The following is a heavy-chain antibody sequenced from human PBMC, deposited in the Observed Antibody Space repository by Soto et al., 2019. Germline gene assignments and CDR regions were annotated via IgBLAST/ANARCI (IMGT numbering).Heavy chain of an antibody. D-gene: IGHD4-17*01. V-gene: IGHV3-23*01. CDR1: GFTFISYA. J-gene: IGHJ3*02. CDR2: TSGSGGST. CDR3: AKEAYDYGDYLGQDVTPFAFDI. Sequence: LSVSFAEYGFTFISYAMSWVRQSPFKFLEWVSATSGSGGSTYYADSVKGRLTISRDNSKNTLYLQMNSLRAEDTAVYYCAKEAYDYGDYLGQDVTPFAFDIWGQGLIVTV.